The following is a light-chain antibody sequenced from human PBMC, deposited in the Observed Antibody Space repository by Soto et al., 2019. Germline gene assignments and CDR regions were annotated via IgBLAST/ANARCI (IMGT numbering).Light chain of an antibody. V-gene: IGKV3-15*01. CDR2: GAS. CDR3: QQYNYWPPLT. J-gene: IGKJ4*01. CDR1: QSVSSN. Sequence: EIVMTQSPGTLSVSPGERATLSCRASQSVSSNVAWYQQKPGQAPRLLIYGASTRATGIPARFSGSGSGTELTLTISSLQSEDFAVYYCQQYNYWPPLTFGGGTKVDI.